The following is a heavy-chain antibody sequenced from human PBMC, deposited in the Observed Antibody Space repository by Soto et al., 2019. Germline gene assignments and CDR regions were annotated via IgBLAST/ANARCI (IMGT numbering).Heavy chain of an antibody. CDR2: IYHSGST. V-gene: IGHV4-4*02. J-gene: IGHJ5*01. Sequence: SETLCLTYGVASGTISSSNWWSLVRQPPGKGLEWIGEIYHSGSTNYNPSLKSRVTISVDKSKNQFSLKLSSVTAADTAVYYYASRGRFHVFAFWGQG. CDR1: SGTISSSNW. D-gene: IGHD3-16*01. CDR3: ASRGRFHVFAF.